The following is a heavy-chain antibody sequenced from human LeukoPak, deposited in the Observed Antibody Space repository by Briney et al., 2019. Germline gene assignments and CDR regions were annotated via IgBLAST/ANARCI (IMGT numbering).Heavy chain of an antibody. D-gene: IGHD1-26*01. CDR3: ARGVVGARFDP. CDR2: INSDGSST. Sequence: GGSLRLSCAASGFTFSSYWMHWVLQAPGKGLLCVSRINSDGSSTIYADSVKGRFTISRDNAKNTLYLQMNSLRAEETAVYYCARGVVGARFDPWGQGTLVTVSS. V-gene: IGHV3-74*01. CDR1: GFTFSSYW. J-gene: IGHJ5*02.